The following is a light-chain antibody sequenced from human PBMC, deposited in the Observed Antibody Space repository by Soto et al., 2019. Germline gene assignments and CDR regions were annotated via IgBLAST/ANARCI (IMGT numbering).Light chain of an antibody. J-gene: IGKJ1*01. Sequence: EIVLTQCPDTLSVSPGESATLSCRASQSIGSNLAWYQQKPGQSPRLLIYGASSRATGVPVRFSGSGSGVGFTLTIGGLQSEDFAVYHCQQYNQWPGTFGQGTKVDIK. CDR3: QQYNQWPGT. V-gene: IGKV3-15*01. CDR2: GAS. CDR1: QSIGSN.